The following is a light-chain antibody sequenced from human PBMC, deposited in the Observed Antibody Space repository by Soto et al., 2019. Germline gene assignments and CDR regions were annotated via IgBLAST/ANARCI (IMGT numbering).Light chain of an antibody. Sequence: QSVLTQPPSASGTNGQRVTISCSGSSSNIGSYYVFWYQQLPGTAPKLLIYRNNQRPSGVPDRFSGSKSGTSASLDISGLRSEDEAEYYCAAWDDSLGEVFGGGTKVTVL. V-gene: IGLV1-47*01. CDR3: AAWDDSLGEV. CDR2: RNN. CDR1: SSNIGSYY. J-gene: IGLJ2*01.